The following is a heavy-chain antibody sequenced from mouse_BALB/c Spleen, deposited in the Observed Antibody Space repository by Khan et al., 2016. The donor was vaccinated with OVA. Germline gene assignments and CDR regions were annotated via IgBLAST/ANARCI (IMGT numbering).Heavy chain of an antibody. D-gene: IGHD1-1*01. Sequence: EVQLQESGPGLVKPSQTVSLTCTVTGISITSGNYRWSWIRQFPGHKLEWIGNIYYSGTVTYNPSLTSRTTITRDTSKNQFFLEMNSLTAEDTATYDCARDYGSLYWFFDVWGAGTTVTVSS. CDR3: ARDYGSLYWFFDV. CDR2: IYYSGTV. J-gene: IGHJ1*01. CDR1: GISITSGNYR. V-gene: IGHV3-5*02.